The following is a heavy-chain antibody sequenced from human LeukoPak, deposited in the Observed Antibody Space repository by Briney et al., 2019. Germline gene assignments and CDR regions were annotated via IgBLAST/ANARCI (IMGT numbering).Heavy chain of an antibody. V-gene: IGHV3-30*18. CDR2: ISYDGSNK. CDR3: AKESARYSSGWYAADY. CDR1: GFTFSNFG. Sequence: GGSLRLSCAASGFTFSNFGMHWVRQAPGKGLEWVAVISYDGSNKYYADSVKGHFTISRDNSKNTLYLEMNSLRAEDTAVYYWAKESARYSSGWYAADYWGQGPLVTVS. J-gene: IGHJ4*02. D-gene: IGHD6-19*01.